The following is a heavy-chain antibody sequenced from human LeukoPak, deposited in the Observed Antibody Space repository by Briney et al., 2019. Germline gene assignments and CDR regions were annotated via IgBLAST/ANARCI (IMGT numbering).Heavy chain of an antibody. CDR3: ARDLFGDYSGYFDY. D-gene: IGHD4-17*01. Sequence: SETLSLTCTVSGGSISSYYCNWIRQPPGKGLEGIGYIYYSGSTNYNPSLKSRGTMSVDTSKNQFSRKLSSVTAADTAVYYCARDLFGDYSGYFDYWGQGTLVTVSS. CDR2: IYYSGST. J-gene: IGHJ4*02. V-gene: IGHV4-59*01. CDR1: GGSISSYY.